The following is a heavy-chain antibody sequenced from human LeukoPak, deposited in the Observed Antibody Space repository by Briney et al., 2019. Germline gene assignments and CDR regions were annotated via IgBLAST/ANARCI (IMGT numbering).Heavy chain of an antibody. CDR1: GGSFSGYY. J-gene: IGHJ4*02. CDR3: ARTGFIAARRQSRPVDY. Sequence: PSETLSLTCAVYGGSFSGYYWSWIRQPPGKGLEWIGEINHSGSTNYNPSLKSRVTISVDTSKNQFSLKLSSVTAADTAVYYCARTGFIAARRQSRPVDYWGQGTLVTVSS. V-gene: IGHV4-34*01. D-gene: IGHD6-6*01. CDR2: INHSGST.